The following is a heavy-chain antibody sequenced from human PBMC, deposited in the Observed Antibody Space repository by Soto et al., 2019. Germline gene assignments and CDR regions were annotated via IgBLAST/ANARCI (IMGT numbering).Heavy chain of an antibody. V-gene: IGHV1-8*01. CDR2: MNPNSGNT. D-gene: IGHD2-2*02. Sequence: ASVKVSCKASGYTFTSYDINWVRQATGQGLEWMGWMNPNSGNTGYAQKFQGGVTMTRNTSISTAYMELSSLRSEDTAVYYCARGYCSSTSCDNTGYGMDVWGQGTTVTVSS. CDR1: GYTFTSYD. J-gene: IGHJ6*02. CDR3: ARGYCSSTSCDNTGYGMDV.